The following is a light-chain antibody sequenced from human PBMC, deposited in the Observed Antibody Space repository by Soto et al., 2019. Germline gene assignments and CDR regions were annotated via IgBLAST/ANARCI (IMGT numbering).Light chain of an antibody. CDR3: QQYGSSRGT. V-gene: IGKV3-20*01. Sequence: EIVLTQSPVTRSLSPGERATLSCRASQSVSSSYLAWYQQKPGQAPRLLIYGVSSRATGIPDRFSGSGSGTDFTLTISRLEPEDFAVYYCQQYGSSRGTFGQGTKVDI. CDR2: GVS. J-gene: IGKJ1*01. CDR1: QSVSSSY.